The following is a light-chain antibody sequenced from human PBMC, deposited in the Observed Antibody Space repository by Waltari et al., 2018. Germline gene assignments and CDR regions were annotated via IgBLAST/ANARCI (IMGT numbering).Light chain of an antibody. V-gene: IGKV3-11*01. CDR1: ESVAAY. J-gene: IGKJ4*01. Sequence: EIVLTQSPATLYLSPGERATLSCRVSESVAAYLGWYQQRLGQPPRLLIYDASNRATGIPARFSGSGYGTDFTLTIDSLEPEDFAVYYCQQRFRWPLTFGGGTRVE. CDR2: DAS. CDR3: QQRFRWPLT.